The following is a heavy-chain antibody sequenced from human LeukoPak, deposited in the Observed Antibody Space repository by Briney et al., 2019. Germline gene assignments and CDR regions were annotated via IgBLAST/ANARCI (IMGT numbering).Heavy chain of an antibody. CDR1: GFTVSSNY. J-gene: IGHJ4*02. CDR3: ARDGRDGYNRGYYLDY. Sequence: GGSLRLSCAASGFTVSSNYMSWVRQAPGKGLEWVSVIYSGGSTYYADSVKGRFTISRDNSKNTLYLQMNSLRAEDTAVYYCARDGRDGYNRGYYLDYWGQGTLVTVSS. D-gene: IGHD5-24*01. V-gene: IGHV3-66*01. CDR2: IYSGGST.